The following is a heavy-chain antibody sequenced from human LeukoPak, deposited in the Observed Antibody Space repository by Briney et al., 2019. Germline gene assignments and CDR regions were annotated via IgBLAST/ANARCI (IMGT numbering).Heavy chain of an antibody. CDR1: GFTVRTNY. Sequence: GGSLRLSCAASGFTVRTNYMSWVRQAPGKGLEWVSVIYSGGSTYYADSVKGRFTISRDNSKNTLYLQMNSLRAKDTAVYYCAGQYSSSCYFDYWGQGTLVTVSS. CDR2: IYSGGST. V-gene: IGHV3-53*01. CDR3: AGQYSSSCYFDY. D-gene: IGHD6-13*01. J-gene: IGHJ4*02.